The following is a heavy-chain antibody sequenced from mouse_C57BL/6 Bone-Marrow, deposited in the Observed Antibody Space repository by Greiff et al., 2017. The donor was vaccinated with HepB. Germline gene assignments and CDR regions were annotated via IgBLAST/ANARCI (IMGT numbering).Heavy chain of an antibody. CDR1: GYTFTSYG. Sequence: QVQLKESGAELARPGASVKLSCKASGYTFTSYGISWVKQRTGQGLEWIGEIYPRSGNTYYNEKFKGKATLTADKSSSTAYMELRRLTSEDSAVYFCARSIYYYGSSYFYFDYWGQGTTLTVSS. CDR3: ARSIYYYGSSYFYFDY. CDR2: IYPRSGNT. V-gene: IGHV1-81*01. J-gene: IGHJ2*01. D-gene: IGHD1-1*01.